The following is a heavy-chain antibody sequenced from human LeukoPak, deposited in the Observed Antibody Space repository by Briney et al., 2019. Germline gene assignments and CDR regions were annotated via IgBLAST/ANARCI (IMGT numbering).Heavy chain of an antibody. CDR1: GGSFSGYY. CDR2: INHSGST. Sequence: PSETLSLTCAVYGGSFSGYYWSWIRQPPGKVLEWIGEINHSGSTNYNPSLKSRVTISVDTSKNQFSLKLSSVTAADTAVYYCARVEVGYYYGSGSSGDAFDIWGQGTMVTVSS. CDR3: ARVEVGYYYGSGSSGDAFDI. V-gene: IGHV4-34*01. D-gene: IGHD3-10*01. J-gene: IGHJ3*02.